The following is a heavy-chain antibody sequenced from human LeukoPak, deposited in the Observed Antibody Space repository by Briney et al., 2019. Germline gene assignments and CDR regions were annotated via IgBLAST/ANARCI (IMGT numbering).Heavy chain of an antibody. CDR1: GGSISSYY. V-gene: IGHV4-4*07. D-gene: IGHD3-22*01. J-gene: IGHJ4*02. CDR2: IYYSGST. CDR3: TRGVTMKNPYYFDY. Sequence: PSETLSLTCTVSGGSISSYYWSWIRQPAGKGLEWIGSIYYSGSTYYNPSLKSRVTISVDTSKNQFSLKLSSVTAADTAVYYCTRGVTMKNPYYFDYWGQGTLVTVSS.